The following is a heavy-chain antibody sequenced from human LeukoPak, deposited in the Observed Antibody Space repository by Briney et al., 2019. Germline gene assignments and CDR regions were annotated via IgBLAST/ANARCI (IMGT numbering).Heavy chain of an antibody. CDR2: IYSGGST. CDR3: ARGGYSSSWPFDY. V-gene: IGHV3-53*01. Sequence: GGSLRLSCAASGFTVSSNYMSWVRQAPGKGLEWVSVIYSGGSTYYADSVKGRFTISRDNSKNTLYLQMNSLRAEDTAVYYCARGGYSSSWPFDYWGQGTLVTASS. J-gene: IGHJ4*02. D-gene: IGHD6-13*01. CDR1: GFTVSSNY.